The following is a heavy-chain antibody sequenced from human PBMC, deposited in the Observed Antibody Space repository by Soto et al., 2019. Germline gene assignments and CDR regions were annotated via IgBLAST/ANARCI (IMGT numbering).Heavy chain of an antibody. Sequence: QVQLVQSGAEVKKPGASVKVSCKTSGYTFTNHGINWVRQAPGQGLEWMGWIKPYNANVNYAQKLQGRVTMTTDTSTSTAYMDLRSLTSDDTAFYYCARDRVAGIWGDAFDSWGQGTMVTVSS. CDR1: GYTFTNHG. D-gene: IGHD3-16*01. J-gene: IGHJ3*02. CDR3: ARDRVAGIWGDAFDS. V-gene: IGHV1-18*04. CDR2: IKPYNANV.